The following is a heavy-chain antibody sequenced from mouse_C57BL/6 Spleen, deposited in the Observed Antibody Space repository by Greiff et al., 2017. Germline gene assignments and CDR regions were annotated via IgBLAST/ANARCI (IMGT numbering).Heavy chain of an antibody. CDR2: INPNNGGT. CDR1: GYTFTDYY. J-gene: IGHJ4*01. Sequence: VQLQQSGPELVKPGASVKISCKASGYTFTDYYMNWVKQSHGKSLEWIGDINPNNGGTSYNQKFKGKATLTVDKSSSTAYMELRSLTSEDSAVXYCARSWDYYYAMDYWGQGTSVTVSS. CDR3: ARSWDYYYAMDY. V-gene: IGHV1-26*01. D-gene: IGHD4-1*01.